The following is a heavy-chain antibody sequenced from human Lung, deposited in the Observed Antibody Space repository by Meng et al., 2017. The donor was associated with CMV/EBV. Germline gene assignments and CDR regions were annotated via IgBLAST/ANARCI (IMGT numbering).Heavy chain of an antibody. CDR3: ARDQGSYEQLAPDYYYGMDV. CDR1: GFTFGFYS. Sequence: GGSXRLSCAASGFTFGFYSLNWVRQAPGKGLELVASITSASRYIFYADSVRGRFTVSRDNAKNSIYLQMNSLRAEDTAVYYCARDQGSYEQLAPDYYYGMDVWXQGTXVTVSS. J-gene: IGHJ6*02. D-gene: IGHD1-1*01. CDR2: ITSASRYI. V-gene: IGHV3-21*01.